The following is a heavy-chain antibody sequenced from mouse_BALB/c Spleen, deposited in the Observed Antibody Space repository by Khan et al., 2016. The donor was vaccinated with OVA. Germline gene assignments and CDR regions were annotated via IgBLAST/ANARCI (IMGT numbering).Heavy chain of an antibody. CDR1: GYTFTDYD. D-gene: IGHD2-1*01. J-gene: IGHJ4*01. CDR3: ARIFYGNSDAMDY. Sequence: QVQLQQSGPELVKPGASVKMSCKASGYTFTDYDIRWVKQRTGQGLEWIGEIYPGSGSTFYNEKFKGKATLTADKSSNTAYMQLSSLTSEDSAVYLSARIFYGNSDAMDYWGQGTAVTVSS. CDR2: IYPGSGST. V-gene: IGHV1-77*01.